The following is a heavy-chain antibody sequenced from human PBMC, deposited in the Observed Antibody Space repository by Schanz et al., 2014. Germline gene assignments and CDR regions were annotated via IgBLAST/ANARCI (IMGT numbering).Heavy chain of an antibody. V-gene: IGHV3-30*14. CDR2: ILYDGSKT. D-gene: IGHD5-12*01. Sequence: LVESGGGVVQPGRSLRLSCAASGFSFSTYAMHWVRQAPGKGLEWVAVILYDGSKTYYADSVKGRFIISRDSSKNTLFLQMNSLRAEDTAVYFCARDEGRDGYNLAFDVWGQGTLVTVSS. J-gene: IGHJ3*01. CDR3: ARDEGRDGYNLAFDV. CDR1: GFSFSTYA.